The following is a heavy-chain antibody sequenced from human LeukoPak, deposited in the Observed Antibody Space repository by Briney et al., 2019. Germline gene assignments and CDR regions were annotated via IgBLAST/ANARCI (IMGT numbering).Heavy chain of an antibody. D-gene: IGHD2-2*01. CDR2: IYSGGCT. CDR3: ARGRGYCSSTSCYYFDY. V-gene: IGHV3-66*02. J-gene: IGHJ4*02. CDR1: GFTVSSNY. Sequence: GGSLRLSCAASGFTVSSNYMSWVRQAPGKGLEWVSVIYSGGCTYYADSVKGRFTISRDNSKNTLYLQMNSLRAEDTAVYYCARGRGYCSSTSCYYFDYWGQGTLVTVSS.